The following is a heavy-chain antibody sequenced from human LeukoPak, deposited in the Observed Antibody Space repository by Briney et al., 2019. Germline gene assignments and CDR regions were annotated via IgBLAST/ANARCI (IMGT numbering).Heavy chain of an antibody. CDR3: ARGGYYDYVWGSYRRHGFLDY. CDR2: INHSGST. CDR1: GGSFSGYY. D-gene: IGHD3-16*02. V-gene: IGHV4-34*01. J-gene: IGHJ4*02. Sequence: PSETLSLTCAVYGGSFSGYYWSWIRQPPGKGLEWIGEINHSGSTKYNPSLKSRVTISVDTSKNQFSLKLSSVTAADTAVYYCARGGYYDYVWGSYRRHGFLDYWGQGTLVTVSS.